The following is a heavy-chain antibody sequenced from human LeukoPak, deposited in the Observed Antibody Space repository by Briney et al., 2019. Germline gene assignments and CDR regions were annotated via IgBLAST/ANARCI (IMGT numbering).Heavy chain of an antibody. J-gene: IGHJ4*02. CDR2: ISGSGGST. Sequence: GGSLRLSCAASGFTFSNYAMSWVRQAPGKGLEWVSGISGSGGSTYYADSVKGRFTISRDISKNTLFLHMNSLRAEDTAVYYCAKDRHDSSGYYSNYWGQGTLVTVSS. CDR3: AKDRHDSSGYYSNY. CDR1: GFTFSNYA. D-gene: IGHD3-22*01. V-gene: IGHV3-23*01.